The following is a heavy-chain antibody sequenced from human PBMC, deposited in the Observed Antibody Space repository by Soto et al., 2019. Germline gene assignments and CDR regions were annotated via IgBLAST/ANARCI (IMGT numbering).Heavy chain of an antibody. V-gene: IGHV4-59*01. CDR2: IYYSGST. J-gene: IGHJ4*02. CDR3: ARRYGGNFDY. Sequence: ASETLSLTCSVSGGSISSYYWSCIRQPPGKGLEWIGYIYYSGSTNYNPSLKSRVTISVDTSKNQFSLKLSSVTAADTAVYYCARRYGGNFDYWGQGTLVSVSS. D-gene: IGHD3-16*01. CDR1: GGSISSYY.